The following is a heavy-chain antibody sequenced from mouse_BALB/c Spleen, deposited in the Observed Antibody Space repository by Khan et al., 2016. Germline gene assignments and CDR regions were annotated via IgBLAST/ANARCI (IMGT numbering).Heavy chain of an antibody. Sequence: VQLQQPGPELAKPGASVKMSCKASGYTFISYLMHWVKQKPGQGLEWIGYINPFNNGTKSNEKFRGKATLTSDKSSSTAYMELSSLTSEDSAVYYCAIWVRGFDYWGQGTTLTVSS. V-gene: IGHV1S136*01. D-gene: IGHD1-1*02. J-gene: IGHJ2*01. CDR3: AIWVRGFDY. CDR1: GYTFISYL. CDR2: INPFNNGT.